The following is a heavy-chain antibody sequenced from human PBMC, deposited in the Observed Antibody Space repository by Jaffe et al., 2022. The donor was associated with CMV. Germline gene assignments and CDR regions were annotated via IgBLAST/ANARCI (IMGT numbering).Heavy chain of an antibody. J-gene: IGHJ6*02. CDR1: GGSISSSSYY. D-gene: IGHD6-6*01. CDR3: ARRIHGAARQYYYYGMDV. Sequence: QLQLQESGPGLVKPSETLSLTCTVSGGSISSSSYYWGWIRQPPGKGLEWIGSIYYSGSTYYNPSLKSRVTISVDTSKNQFSLKLSSVTAADTAVYYCARRIHGAARQYYYYGMDVWGQGTTVTVSS. V-gene: IGHV4-39*01. CDR2: IYYSGST.